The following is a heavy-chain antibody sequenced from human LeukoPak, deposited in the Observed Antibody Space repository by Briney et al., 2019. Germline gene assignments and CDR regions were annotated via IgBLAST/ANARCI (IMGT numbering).Heavy chain of an antibody. CDR2: IYTSGST. J-gene: IGHJ3*02. V-gene: IGHV4-4*07. CDR3: WRWVERRAFDI. D-gene: IGHD1-1*01. CDR1: GGSISSYY. Sequence: SETLSLTCTVSGGSISSYYWSWIRQPAGKGLEWIGRIYTSGSTNYNPSSMSRGTISSDTSTNHFSLQLSTVIAADSAVVYYWRWVERRAFDIWGQGTMVTVSS.